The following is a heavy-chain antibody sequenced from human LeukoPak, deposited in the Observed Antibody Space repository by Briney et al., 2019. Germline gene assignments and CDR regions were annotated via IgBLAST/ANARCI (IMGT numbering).Heavy chain of an antibody. V-gene: IGHV3-7*01. CDR2: IKPDGSEK. CDR1: GFRFSSYW. J-gene: IGHJ4*02. D-gene: IGHD1-1*01. Sequence: GGSLRLSCAASGFRFSSYWMSWVRQAPGKGLEWVANIKPDGSEKYYVDSVKGRFTISRDNAKNSLYLQMNSLRAEDTAVYYCAAWMGRDYWGQGTLVTVSS. CDR3: AAWMGRDY.